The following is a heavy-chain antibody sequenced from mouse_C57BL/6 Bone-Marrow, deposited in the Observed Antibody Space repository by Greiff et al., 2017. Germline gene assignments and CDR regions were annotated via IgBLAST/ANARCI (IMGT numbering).Heavy chain of an antibody. Sequence: QVQLQQSGPELVKPGASVKLSCKASVYTFTSYDINWVKQRPGQGLEWIGWIYPRDGSTKYNEKFKGKATLTVDTSSSTAYMELHSLTSEDSAVYFCARSAGDDYGTWFAYWGQGTLVTVSA. D-gene: IGHD2-4*01. CDR2: IYPRDGST. CDR1: VYTFTSYD. J-gene: IGHJ3*01. CDR3: ARSAGDDYGTWFAY. V-gene: IGHV1-85*01.